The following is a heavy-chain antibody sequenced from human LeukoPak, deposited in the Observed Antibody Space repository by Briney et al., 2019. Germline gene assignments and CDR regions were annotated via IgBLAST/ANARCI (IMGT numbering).Heavy chain of an antibody. CDR2: TYYRSTWYN. CDR3: ARRLTQYDCFDP. V-gene: IGHV6-1*01. Sequence: SQTLSLTCAISGDSVSSNSVTWNWIRQSPSRGLKWVGRTYYRSTWYNDYAVSVRGRITVNPDTSKNQFSLHLNSVTPEDTAVYYCARRLTQYDCFDPWGQGILVTVSS. J-gene: IGHJ5*02. D-gene: IGHD2-2*01. CDR1: GDSVSSNSVT.